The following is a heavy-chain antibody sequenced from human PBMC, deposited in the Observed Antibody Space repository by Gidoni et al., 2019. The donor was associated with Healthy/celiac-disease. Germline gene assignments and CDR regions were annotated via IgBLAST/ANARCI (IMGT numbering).Heavy chain of an antibody. V-gene: IGHV3-30*18. CDR1: GFPFSSYG. CDR2: ISYDGSNK. CDR3: AKVARRGSESYYYYGMYV. Sequence: QVQLVESGGGVVQPGRSLRLDCAASGFPFSSYGMPWVRQAPGKGLEWVAVISYDGSNKYYADSVKGRFTISRYNSKNTLYLQMNSLRAEDTAVYYCAKVARRGSESYYYYGMYVWGQGTTVTVSS. J-gene: IGHJ6*02.